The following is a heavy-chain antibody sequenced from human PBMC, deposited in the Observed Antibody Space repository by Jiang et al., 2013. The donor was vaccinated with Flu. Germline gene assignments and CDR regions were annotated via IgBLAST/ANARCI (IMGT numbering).Heavy chain of an antibody. V-gene: IGHV4-39*01. CDR2: IYYSGST. CDR3: AGIVVVIHY. D-gene: IGHD3-22*01. J-gene: IGHJ4*02. Sequence: SISSSSYYWGWIRQPPGKGLEWIGSIYYSGSTYYNPSLKSRVTISVDTSKNQFSLKLSSVTAADTAVYYCAGIVVVIHYWGQGTLVTVSS. CDR1: SISSSSYY.